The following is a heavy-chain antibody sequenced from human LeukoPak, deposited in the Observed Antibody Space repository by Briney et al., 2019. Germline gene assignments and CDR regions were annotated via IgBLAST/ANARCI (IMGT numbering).Heavy chain of an antibody. J-gene: IGHJ6*02. CDR2: INPNSGGT. D-gene: IGHD6-13*01. V-gene: IGHV1-2*02. CDR1: GYTFTGYY. CDR3: ASPRRRAAATYYYYGMDV. Sequence: ASVKVSCKASGYTFTGYYMHWVRQAPGQGLEWMGWINPNSGGTNYAQKFQGRVTMTRDTSISTAYMELSSLRSEDTAVYYCASPRRRAAATYYYYGMDVWGQGTTVTVSS.